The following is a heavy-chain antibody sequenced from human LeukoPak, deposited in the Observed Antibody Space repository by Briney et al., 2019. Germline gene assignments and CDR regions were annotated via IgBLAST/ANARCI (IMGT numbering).Heavy chain of an antibody. CDR1: GFTFSSYD. Sequence: GGSLRLSCAASGFTFSSYDMHWVRQATGKGLEWVSAIGTAGDTYYPGSVKGRFTISRENAKNSLYLQMNSLRARDTAVYYCARTSYQLRLDWYFDLWGRGTLVTASS. CDR2: IGTAGDT. D-gene: IGHD2-2*01. J-gene: IGHJ2*01. V-gene: IGHV3-13*01. CDR3: ARTSYQLRLDWYFDL.